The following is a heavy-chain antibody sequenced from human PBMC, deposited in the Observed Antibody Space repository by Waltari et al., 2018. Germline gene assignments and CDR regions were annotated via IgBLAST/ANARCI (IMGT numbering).Heavy chain of an antibody. CDR1: GGSVRSSSYF. D-gene: IGHD5-12*01. Sequence: QVQLQESGPGLVKPSETLSLTCTVSGGSVRSSSYFWNWIRQPPGKGLEWIGNIYNSGSTNYSPSLKSRVTISVDTSKNQFSLKLNSVTAADTAVYYCARDEKKGDGYNFDYWGQGTLVTVSS. CDR2: IYNSGST. V-gene: IGHV4-61*01. CDR3: ARDEKKGDGYNFDY. J-gene: IGHJ4*02.